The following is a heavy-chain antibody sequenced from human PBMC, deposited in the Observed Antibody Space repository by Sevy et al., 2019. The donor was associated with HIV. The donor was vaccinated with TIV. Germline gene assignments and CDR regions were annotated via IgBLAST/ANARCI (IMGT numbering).Heavy chain of an antibody. CDR1: GLSFTSAR. CDR2: IKSKTDGERT. Sequence: GGSLRLSCAASGLSFTSARMSWVRQAPGKGLEWVGRIKSKTDGERTDYPAPVRGRFTISRDDSNNTLYLQMNSLETEDTAVYYCTTTLSTAHYMVVWGQGTTVTVSS. D-gene: IGHD2-2*01. J-gene: IGHJ6*02. V-gene: IGHV3-15*01. CDR3: TTTLSTAHYMVV.